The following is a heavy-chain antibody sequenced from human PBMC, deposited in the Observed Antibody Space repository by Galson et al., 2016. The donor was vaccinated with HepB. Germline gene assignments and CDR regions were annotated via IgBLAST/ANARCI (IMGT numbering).Heavy chain of an antibody. CDR1: GGSVSSGYY. V-gene: IGHV4-31*03. D-gene: IGHD2/OR15-2a*01. CDR3: ARGRRNSVTYPGWGGQTDY. Sequence: TLSLTCTVSGGSVSSGYYWSWIRQHPGEGLEWIGYIYYSGSTYYNPSLKRRITISVGTSKNQFSLKLSSLTAADKALYYCARGRRNSVTYPGWGGQTDYWGQGTLVTVSS. J-gene: IGHJ4*02. CDR2: IYYSGST.